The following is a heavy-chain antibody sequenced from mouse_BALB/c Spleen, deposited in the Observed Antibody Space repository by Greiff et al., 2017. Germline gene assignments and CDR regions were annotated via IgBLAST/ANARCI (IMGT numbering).Heavy chain of an antibody. CDR3: ARDREYGNPY. J-gene: IGHJ3*01. CDR2: IWAGGST. Sequence: VKLMESGPGLVAPSQSLSITCTVSGFSLTSYGVHWVRQPPGKGLEWLGVIWAGGSTNYNSALMSRLSISKDNSKSQVFLKMNSLQTDDTAMYYCARDREYGNPYWGQGTLVTVSA. CDR1: GFSLTSYG. V-gene: IGHV2-9*02. D-gene: IGHD2-10*02.